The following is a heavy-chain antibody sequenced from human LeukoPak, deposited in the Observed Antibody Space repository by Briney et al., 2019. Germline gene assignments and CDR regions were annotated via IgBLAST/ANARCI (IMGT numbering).Heavy chain of an antibody. CDR2: IWYDGSNK. D-gene: IGHD3-22*01. Sequence: GGSLRLSCAASGFTFSSYGMHWVRQAPGKWLEWVAVIWYDGSNKYYADSVKGRFTISRDNSKNTLYLQMNSLRADDMAVYYCARESYDSSGWIWGQGTMVTVSS. V-gene: IGHV3-33*01. J-gene: IGHJ3*02. CDR1: GFTFSSYG. CDR3: ARESYDSSGWI.